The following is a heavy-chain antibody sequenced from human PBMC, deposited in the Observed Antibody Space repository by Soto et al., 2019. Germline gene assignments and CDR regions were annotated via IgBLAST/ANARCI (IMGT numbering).Heavy chain of an antibody. Sequence: QVQLVQSGAEVKKPGSSVKVSCKASGGTFSSYAISWVRQAPGQGLEWMGGIIPIFGTANYAQKFQGRVTITADESTSTAYMELSSLRSEDTAVYYCARKVVGATRGYYYYGMDVWGQGTTVTFSS. CDR3: ARKVVGATRGYYYYGMDV. V-gene: IGHV1-69*01. J-gene: IGHJ6*02. CDR2: IIPIFGTA. CDR1: GGTFSSYA. D-gene: IGHD1-26*01.